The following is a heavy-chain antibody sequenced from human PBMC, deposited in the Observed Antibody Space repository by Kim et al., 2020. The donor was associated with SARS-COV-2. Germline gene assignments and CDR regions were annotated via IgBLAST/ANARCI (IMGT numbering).Heavy chain of an antibody. V-gene: IGHV3-23*01. CDR1: GFTFSDYA. D-gene: IGHD3-16*01. CDR2: FSTTVCST. Sequence: GGSLRLSCAASGFTFSDYAMFWLRQAPGKGLEWGSCFSTTVCSTYYPESVKGRFTISRDNSKNMLYLQMNRLRAENTAVYYFAQKSDGGPAYWGQGTLVTVSS. J-gene: IGHJ4*02. CDR3: AQKSDGGPAY.